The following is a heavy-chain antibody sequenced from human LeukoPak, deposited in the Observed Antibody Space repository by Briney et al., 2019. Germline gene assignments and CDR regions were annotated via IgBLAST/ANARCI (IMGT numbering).Heavy chain of an antibody. Sequence: SETLSLICTVSGGSISSSPYYWGWIRQPPGKGLEWIGNIYYSGSTYYNPSLKTRVTISVDTSKNQFSLKLTSVTAADTAVYYCARHASVDGNWPRPLDYWGQGSLVTVSS. D-gene: IGHD6-19*01. CDR2: IYYSGST. CDR1: GGSISSSPYY. CDR3: ARHASVDGNWPRPLDY. J-gene: IGHJ4*02. V-gene: IGHV4-39*01.